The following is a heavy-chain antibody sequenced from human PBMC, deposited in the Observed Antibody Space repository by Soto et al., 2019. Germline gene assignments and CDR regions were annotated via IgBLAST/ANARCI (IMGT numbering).Heavy chain of an antibody. CDR3: AKDWYYYDSSGKGYFDY. CDR2: ISGSGGST. J-gene: IGHJ4*02. D-gene: IGHD3-22*01. Sequence: GGSLRLSCAASGFTFSSYAMSLVRQAPGKGLEWVSAISGSGGSTYYADSVKGRFTISRDNSKNTLYLQMNSLRAEDTAVYYCAKDWYYYDSSGKGYFDYWGQGTLVTVSS. V-gene: IGHV3-23*01. CDR1: GFTFSSYA.